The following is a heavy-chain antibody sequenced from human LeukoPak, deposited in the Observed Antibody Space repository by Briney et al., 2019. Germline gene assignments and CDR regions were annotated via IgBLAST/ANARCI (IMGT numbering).Heavy chain of an antibody. CDR2: ISVYNGNT. CDR3: AREGNLVPTIRGLSAFDI. D-gene: IGHD5-12*01. CDR1: GYTFTSYG. J-gene: IGHJ3*02. V-gene: IGHV1-18*01. Sequence: ASVKVSCKASGYTFTSYGINWVRQAPGQGLEWMGWISVYNGNTKYAQKFQGRVTMTTDTSTSTAYMELRSLRSDDTAVYYCAREGNLVPTIRGLSAFDIWGQGTTVTVSS.